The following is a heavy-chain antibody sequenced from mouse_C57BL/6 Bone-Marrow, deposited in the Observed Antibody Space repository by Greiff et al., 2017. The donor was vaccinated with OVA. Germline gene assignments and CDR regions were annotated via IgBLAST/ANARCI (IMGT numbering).Heavy chain of an antibody. CDR1: GYTFTSYW. V-gene: IGHV1-72*01. CDR3: ARPDYYGSFYAMDY. D-gene: IGHD1-1*01. J-gene: IGHJ4*01. Sequence: VQLQQPGAELVKPGASVKLSCKASGYTFTSYWMHWVKQRPGRGLEWIGRIEPNSGGTKYNEKFKSKATLTVDKPSSTAYMQLSSLTSEDSAVYYCARPDYYGSFYAMDYWGQGTSVTVSS. CDR2: IEPNSGGT.